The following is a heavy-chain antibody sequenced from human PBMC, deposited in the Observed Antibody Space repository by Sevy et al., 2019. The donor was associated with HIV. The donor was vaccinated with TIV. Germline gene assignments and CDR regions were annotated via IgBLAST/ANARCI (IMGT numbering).Heavy chain of an antibody. Sequence: GGCLRLSCAASGFTFSSYGMHWVRQAPGKGLEWVAVISYDGSNKYYADSVKGRFTISRDNSKNTLYLQMNSLRAEDTAVYYCAKLYCYYDSSRALPFDYWGQGTLVTVSS. D-gene: IGHD3-22*01. CDR3: AKLYCYYDSSRALPFDY. CDR1: GFTFSSYG. CDR2: ISYDGSNK. V-gene: IGHV3-30*18. J-gene: IGHJ4*02.